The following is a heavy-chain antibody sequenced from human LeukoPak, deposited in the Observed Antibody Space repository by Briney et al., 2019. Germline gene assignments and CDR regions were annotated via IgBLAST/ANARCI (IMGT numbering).Heavy chain of an antibody. D-gene: IGHD3-22*01. CDR3: AKELKPMIVVADLFDY. CDR1: GFTFSSYA. V-gene: IGHV3-30*04. Sequence: GGSLRLSCAASGFTFSSYAMHWVRQAPGKGLEWVAVISYDGSNKYYADSVKGRFTISRDNSKNIMYLQMNSLRPDDTAVYYCAKELKPMIVVADLFDYWGQGTLVTVSS. J-gene: IGHJ4*02. CDR2: ISYDGSNK.